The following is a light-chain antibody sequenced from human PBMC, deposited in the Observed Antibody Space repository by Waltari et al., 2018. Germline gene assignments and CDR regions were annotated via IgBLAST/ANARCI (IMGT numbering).Light chain of an antibody. CDR1: QDVSKW. CDR2: AAS. CDR3: QQSNSFPWT. Sequence: DIQMTQSPSSVSATVGDRVTITCRAGQDVSKWLDWYQQKQGKAPKLLMYAASSLQSGVPPRFSGSGSGTDFTLSINSLQREDFATYYCQQSNSFPWTFGHGTKVEIK. J-gene: IGKJ1*01. V-gene: IGKV1-12*01.